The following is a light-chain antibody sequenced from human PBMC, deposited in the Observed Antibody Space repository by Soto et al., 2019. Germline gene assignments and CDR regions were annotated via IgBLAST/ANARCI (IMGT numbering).Light chain of an antibody. CDR1: SSDVGGSKY. Sequence: QSVLTQPPSASGSPGQSVTISCTGTSSDVGGSKYVSWYKQHPGKAPKVIIYEVSKWPSGVPDRFSGSKSGNTASLTVSGLQAEDEADYYCSSYAGDNKWVFGGGTKLTVL. CDR3: SSYAGDNKWV. V-gene: IGLV2-8*01. J-gene: IGLJ3*02. CDR2: EVS.